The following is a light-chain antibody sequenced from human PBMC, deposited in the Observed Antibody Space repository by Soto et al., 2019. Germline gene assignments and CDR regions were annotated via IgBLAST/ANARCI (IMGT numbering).Light chain of an antibody. J-gene: IGLJ1*01. Sequence: QSVLTQPPSVSVAPGQRVTISCTGSSSNIGAGYDVHWYQQPPGTAPKLLIYGNSNRPSGVPDRFSGSKSGTSASLAITGLQAEDEADYYCQSYDSSLSGKVFGTGTKVTVL. CDR3: QSYDSSLSGKV. V-gene: IGLV1-40*01. CDR2: GNS. CDR1: SSNIGAGYD.